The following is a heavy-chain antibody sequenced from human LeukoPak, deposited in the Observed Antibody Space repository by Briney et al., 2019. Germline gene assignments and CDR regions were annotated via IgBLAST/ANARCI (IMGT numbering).Heavy chain of an antibody. CDR1: GGSISSYY. J-gene: IGHJ4*02. D-gene: IGHD3-10*01. Sequence: SETLSLTCTVSGGSISSYYWSWIRQPPGKGLEWIGYICYSGSTNYNPSLKSRVTISVDTSKNQFYLKLSSVTAADTAVYYCARDMYGSGSWGQGTLVSVSS. V-gene: IGHV4-59*01. CDR2: ICYSGST. CDR3: ARDMYGSGS.